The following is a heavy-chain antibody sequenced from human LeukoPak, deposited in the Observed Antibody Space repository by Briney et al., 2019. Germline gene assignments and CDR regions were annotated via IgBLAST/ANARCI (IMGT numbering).Heavy chain of an antibody. D-gene: IGHD2-15*01. V-gene: IGHV3-7*01. Sequence: SGGSLRLSCAASGFTFSSYWMSWVRQAPGKGLEWVANIKQDGSEKYYVDSVKGRFTISRDNAKNSLYLQMNSLRAEDTAVYYCARAGKDIVVVVAALDAFDIWGQGTMVTVSS. CDR1: GFTFSSYW. CDR2: IKQDGSEK. J-gene: IGHJ3*02. CDR3: ARAGKDIVVVVAALDAFDI.